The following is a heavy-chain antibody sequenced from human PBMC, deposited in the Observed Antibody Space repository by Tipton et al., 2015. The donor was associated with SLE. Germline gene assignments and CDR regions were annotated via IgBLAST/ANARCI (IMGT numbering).Heavy chain of an antibody. D-gene: IGHD5-24*01. J-gene: IGHJ5*01. CDR2: ISSSSNTI. Sequence: GSLRLSCAASGFTFSFYTMNWVRQAPGKGLEWVSYISSSSNTIYYADSVKGRFTISRDNAKNPLYLQMNSLRAEDTAVYYCAREGRDGYNFDFWGQGTLVTVSS. CDR1: GFTFSFYT. V-gene: IGHV3-48*01. CDR3: AREGRDGYNFDF.